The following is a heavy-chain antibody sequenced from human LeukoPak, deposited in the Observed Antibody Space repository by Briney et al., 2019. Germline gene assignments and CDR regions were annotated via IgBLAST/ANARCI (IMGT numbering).Heavy chain of an antibody. CDR2: INHSGST. V-gene: IGHV4-34*01. CDR1: GGSFSGYY. CDR3: ASGALADYYGSGPGSRNQYYGMGV. D-gene: IGHD3-10*01. J-gene: IGHJ6*02. Sequence: SETLSLTCAVYGGSFSGYYWSWIRQPPGKGLEWIGEINHSGSTNYNPSLKSRVTISVDTSKNQFSLKLSSVTAADTAVYYCASGALADYYGSGPGSRNQYYGMGVWGQGTTVTVSS.